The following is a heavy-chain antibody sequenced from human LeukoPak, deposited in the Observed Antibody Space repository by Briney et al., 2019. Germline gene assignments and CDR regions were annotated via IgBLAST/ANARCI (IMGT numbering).Heavy chain of an antibody. V-gene: IGHV4-4*07. CDR2: IYTSGST. CDR1: GGSISSYY. Sequence: SETLSLTCTVSGGSISSYYWSWIRQPAGKGLEWIGRIYTSGSTNYNPSLKSRVTISVDRSKNQFSLKLSSVTAADTAVYYCARGGYSGYAPPNYFDYWGQGTLVTVSS. D-gene: IGHD5-12*01. CDR3: ARGGYSGYAPPNYFDY. J-gene: IGHJ4*02.